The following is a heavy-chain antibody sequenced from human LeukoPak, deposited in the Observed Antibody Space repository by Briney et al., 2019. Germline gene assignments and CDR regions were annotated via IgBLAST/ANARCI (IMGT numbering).Heavy chain of an antibody. D-gene: IGHD3-10*01. CDR2: ISYDGSNK. CDR3: AKAVTSDYHSLYYNYYMDV. V-gene: IGHV3-30*18. Sequence: GGSLRLSCAASGFTFRSYAMHWVRQAPGKGLEWVAVISYDGSNKYFGDSVKGRFTISRDNSKNTLYLQMDSLRAEDTAIYYCAKAVTSDYHSLYYNYYMDVWGKGTTVTVPS. J-gene: IGHJ6*03. CDR1: GFTFRSYA.